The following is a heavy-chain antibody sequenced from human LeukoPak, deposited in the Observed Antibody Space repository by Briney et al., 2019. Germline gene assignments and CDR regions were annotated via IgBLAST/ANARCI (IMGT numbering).Heavy chain of an antibody. J-gene: IGHJ5*02. Sequence: GASVKVSCKASGYTFTGYYMHWVRQAPGQGLEWMGWISPNSGGTNYAQKFQGRVTMTRDTSISAAYMELSRLRSDDTAVYYCARDVASGLPLSSGKITFGGVIVIPSVWFDPWGQGTLVTVSS. V-gene: IGHV1-2*02. CDR1: GYTFTGYY. D-gene: IGHD3-16*02. CDR2: ISPNSGGT. CDR3: ARDVASGLPLSSGKITFGGVIVIPSVWFDP.